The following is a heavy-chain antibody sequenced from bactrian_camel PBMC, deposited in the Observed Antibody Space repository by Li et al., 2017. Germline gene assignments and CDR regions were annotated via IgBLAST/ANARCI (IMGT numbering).Heavy chain of an antibody. Sequence: HVQLVESGGGSVQAGGSLRLSCAYSGYKYSSYCMGWFRQAPGKEREGVAGIDSDGSTSVADSVKDRFTISTDSAKNTLNLQLFNLDPEDSAMYFCTADPWGWAQERPCKGLGDFGDFGYWGQGTQVT. D-gene: IGHD4*01. V-gene: IGHV3S53*01. J-gene: IGHJ6*01. CDR1: GYKYSSYC. CDR2: IDSDGST. CDR3: TADPWGWAQERPCKGLGDFGDFGY.